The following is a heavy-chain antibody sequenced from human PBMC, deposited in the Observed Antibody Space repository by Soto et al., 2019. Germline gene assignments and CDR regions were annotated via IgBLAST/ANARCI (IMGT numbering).Heavy chain of an antibody. V-gene: IGHV4-31*03. J-gene: IGHJ4*02. D-gene: IGHD6-25*01. CDR1: GGSISSGGQY. CDR3: ASDAAEYYFDY. CDR2: IYDSGST. Sequence: QVQLKESGPGLVKPSQTLSLTCTVSGGSISSGGQYWSWIRQHPGKGLEWIGYIYDSGSTYYNPSLTIRVTISVDTSKKQFSLKLPSVTAADTRVYYCASDAAEYYFDYWGQGTLVTVSS.